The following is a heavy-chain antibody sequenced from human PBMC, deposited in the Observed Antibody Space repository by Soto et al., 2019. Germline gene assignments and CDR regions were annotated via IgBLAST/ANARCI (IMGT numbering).Heavy chain of an antibody. CDR1: GFTLSGYA. CDR3: ARRDRADFYYLDV. CDR2: IRSNGVGT. J-gene: IGHJ6*03. V-gene: IGHV3-64*01. Sequence: EVQLAESGGGLAQPGGSLRLSGAASGFTLSGYAMDWVRQAPGKGLEYVSGIRSNGVGTYYENSVQGRFTISRDNSKNSVYLQMGSLRPEDMAVYYCARRDRADFYYLDVWGKGTTVTVSS. D-gene: IGHD2-21*01.